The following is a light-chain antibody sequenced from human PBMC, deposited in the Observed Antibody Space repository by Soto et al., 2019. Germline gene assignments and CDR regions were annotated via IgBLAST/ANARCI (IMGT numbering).Light chain of an antibody. V-gene: IGLV2-23*02. CDR1: SSDVGSSNL. CDR3: CSYAGSSTHV. J-gene: IGLJ1*01. Sequence: QSALTQPASVSGSPGQSITFSCTGTSSDVGSSNLVSRYQQHPGKAPKLLIYEVSKRPSGVSNRFSGSKSGNTASLTISGLQAEDEADYYCCSYAGSSTHVFGTGTKVTVL. CDR2: EVS.